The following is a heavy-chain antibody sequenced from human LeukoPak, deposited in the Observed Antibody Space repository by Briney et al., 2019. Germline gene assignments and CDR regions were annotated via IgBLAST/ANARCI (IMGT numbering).Heavy chain of an antibody. CDR3: ARVGSGSYFLDGFDI. J-gene: IGHJ3*02. CDR2: IWYDGSIK. V-gene: IGHV3-33*01. D-gene: IGHD1-26*01. Sequence: PGGSLRLSCAGSGFTFSSYGMHWVRQAPGKGLEWVAVIWYDGSIKYYADSVKGRFTISRDNPKNTLYLQMNSLRAEDTAVYYCARVGSGSYFLDGFDIWGQGTMVTVSS. CDR1: GFTFSSYG.